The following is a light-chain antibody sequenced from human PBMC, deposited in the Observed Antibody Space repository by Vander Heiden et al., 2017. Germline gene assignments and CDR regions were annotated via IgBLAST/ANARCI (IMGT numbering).Light chain of an antibody. J-gene: IGKJ1*01. V-gene: IGKV1-33*01. CDR1: QDISNY. Sequence: IHMTQSPSSLSASVGDRVTITCQASQDISNYLNWYQQKPGKAPKLLIYDASNLETGVPSRFSGSGSGTDFTLTISSLQPEDIATYYCQQYDNLVAFGQGTKVEIK. CDR3: QQYDNLVA. CDR2: DAS.